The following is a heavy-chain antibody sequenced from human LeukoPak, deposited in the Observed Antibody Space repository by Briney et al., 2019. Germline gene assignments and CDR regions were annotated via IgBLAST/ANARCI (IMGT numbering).Heavy chain of an antibody. Sequence: GGSLRLSCAASRFTFSSYSMNWVRQAPGKGLEWVANIKQDGSEKYYVDSVKGRFTISRDNAKNSLYLQMNSLRAEDTAVYYCARVLGSGSYYSLYYYYYYMDVWGKGTTVTISS. CDR2: IKQDGSEK. CDR1: RFTFSSYS. D-gene: IGHD3-10*01. J-gene: IGHJ6*03. CDR3: ARVLGSGSYYSLYYYYYYMDV. V-gene: IGHV3-7*04.